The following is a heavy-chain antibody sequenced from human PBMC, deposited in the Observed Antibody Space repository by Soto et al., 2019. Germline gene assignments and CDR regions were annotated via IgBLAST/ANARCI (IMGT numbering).Heavy chain of an antibody. Sequence: QVQLVQSGAEVKKPGASVKVSCKPSGDTFTNFDLNWVRQAAGRGLEWLGWVRANSGDTGHAQKFRGRVSMTRDTSMSTAYMELSSLRADDTAVYYCARYIHGQGFKVRGQGTLVIVSS. CDR2: VRANSGDT. D-gene: IGHD2-15*01. J-gene: IGHJ4*02. V-gene: IGHV1-8*01. CDR3: ARYIHGQGFKV. CDR1: GDTFTNFD.